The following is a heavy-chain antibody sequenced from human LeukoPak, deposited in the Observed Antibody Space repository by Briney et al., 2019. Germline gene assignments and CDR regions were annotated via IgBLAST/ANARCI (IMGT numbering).Heavy chain of an antibody. CDR2: MNSDGSIT. J-gene: IGHJ4*02. Sequence: PGGSLRLSCAASGFTFSSYWMHWVRQAPGKGLMWVARMNSDGSITNYADSVKGRFTISRDNAKNTVFLQMNSLRVEDTAVYYCARDQGVAGWLSAWGQGTLVTVSS. V-gene: IGHV3-74*01. D-gene: IGHD3-22*01. CDR1: GFTFSSYW. CDR3: ARDQGVAGWLSA.